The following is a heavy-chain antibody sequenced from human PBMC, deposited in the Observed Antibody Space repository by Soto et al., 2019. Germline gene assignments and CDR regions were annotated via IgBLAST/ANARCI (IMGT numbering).Heavy chain of an antibody. CDR3: ARRPQPRGSIAAPTRGYYYYYGMDV. V-gene: IGHV5-10-1*01. Sequence: PGESLKISCKGSGYSFTSYWISWVRQMPGKGLEWMGRIDPSDSYTNYSPSFQGHVTISADKSISTAYLQWSSLKASDTAMYYCARRPQPRGSIAAPTRGYYYYYGMDVWGQGTTVTVSS. CDR1: GYSFTSYW. D-gene: IGHD6-6*01. CDR2: IDPSDSYT. J-gene: IGHJ6*02.